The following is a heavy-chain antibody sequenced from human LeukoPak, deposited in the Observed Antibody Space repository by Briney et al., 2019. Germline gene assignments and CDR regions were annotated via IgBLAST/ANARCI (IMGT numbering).Heavy chain of an antibody. CDR3: TRDRLDYGEHTHSDY. V-gene: IGHV1-69*04. CDR1: GGTFSSNA. J-gene: IGHJ4*02. CDR2: IIPVFGVA. D-gene: IGHD4-17*01. Sequence: SVKVSCKVSGGTFSSNAISWVRQAPGQGLEWMGRIIPVFGVANYAEKFQGRVTITADKSTSTAYMELSSLRSEDTAMYYCTRDRLDYGEHTHSDYWGQGTLVTVSS.